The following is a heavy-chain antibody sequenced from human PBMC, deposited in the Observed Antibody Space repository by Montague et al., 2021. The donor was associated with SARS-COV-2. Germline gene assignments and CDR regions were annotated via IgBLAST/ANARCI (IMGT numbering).Heavy chain of an antibody. D-gene: IGHD1-26*01. J-gene: IGHJ6*02. Sequence: CAISGDSVASNRAAWIWIRQSPSRGLEWLAMTYYRSKWYNEYAVSVKSRINIIPDTSKNHLSQQVNSVTPEDTAVYYCAREGEWELQGPRHSSFYFAMDVWSQGTSVTVSS. V-gene: IGHV6-1*01. CDR1: GDSVASNRAA. CDR2: TYYRSKWYN. CDR3: AREGEWELQGPRHSSFYFAMDV.